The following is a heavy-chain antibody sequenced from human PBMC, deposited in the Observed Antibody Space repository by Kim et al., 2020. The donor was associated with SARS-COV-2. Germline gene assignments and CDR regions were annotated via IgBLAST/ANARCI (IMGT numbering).Heavy chain of an antibody. Sequence: GGSLRLSCAASGFTFQTFGMHWVRQASGKGLEWVALISYDGSNEDYAESVRGRFTISRDNSKKTLKLQMNNLRIEDTAVYYCAKDGQKSRYLEWVLEAWG. D-gene: IGHD3-3*01. J-gene: IGHJ5*01. CDR1: GFTFQTFG. V-gene: IGHV3-30*18. CDR2: ISYDGSNE. CDR3: AKDGQKSRYLEWVLEA.